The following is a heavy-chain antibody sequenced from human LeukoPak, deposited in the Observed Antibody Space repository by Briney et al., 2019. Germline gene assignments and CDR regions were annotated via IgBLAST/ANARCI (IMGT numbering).Heavy chain of an antibody. J-gene: IGHJ4*02. CDR3: ARGRGYSYGFIVY. D-gene: IGHD5-18*01. CDR1: GFTFSSFA. CDR2: ISYDGSNK. V-gene: IGHV3-30-3*01. Sequence: GGSLRPPCAAPGFTFSSFAMPWGRPAPGQGLGWVAVISYDGSNKYYADSVKGRFTISRDNSKNTLYLQMNSLRAEDTAVYYCARGRGYSYGFIVYWGQGTLVTVSS.